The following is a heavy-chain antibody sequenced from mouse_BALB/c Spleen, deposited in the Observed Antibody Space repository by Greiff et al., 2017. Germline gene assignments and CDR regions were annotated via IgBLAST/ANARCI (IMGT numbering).Heavy chain of an antibody. J-gene: IGHJ4*01. CDR1: GFTFSSFG. V-gene: IGHV5-17*02. CDR3: ARSTATNYYAMDY. Sequence: EVQLVESGGGLVQPGGSRKLSCAASGFTFSSFGMHWVRQAPEKGLEWVAYISSGSSTIYYADTVKGRFTISRDNPKNTLFLQMTSLRSEDTAMYYCARSTATNYYAMDYWGQGTSVTVSS. D-gene: IGHD1-2*01. CDR2: ISSGSSTI.